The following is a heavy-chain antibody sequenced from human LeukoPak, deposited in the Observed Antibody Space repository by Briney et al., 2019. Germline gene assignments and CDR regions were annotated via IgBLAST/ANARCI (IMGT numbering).Heavy chain of an antibody. CDR2: IYYSGST. Sequence: SSETLSLTCTVSGGSISSSSYYWGWIRQPPGKGLEWIGSIYYSGSTCYNPSLKSRVTISVDTSKNQFSLKLSSVTAADTAVYYCARAIPSGYYSPAGYFDYWGQGTLVTVSS. CDR3: ARAIPSGYYSPAGYFDY. CDR1: GGSISSSSYY. D-gene: IGHD3-22*01. J-gene: IGHJ4*02. V-gene: IGHV4-39*07.